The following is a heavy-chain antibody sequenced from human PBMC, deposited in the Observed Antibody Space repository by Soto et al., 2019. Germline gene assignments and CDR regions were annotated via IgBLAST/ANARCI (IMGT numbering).Heavy chain of an antibody. Sequence: ASVKVSCKASGYTFTSYAMHWVRQAPGQRLEWMGWINAGNGNTKYSQKFQGRVTITRDTSASTAYMELSSLRSEDTAVYYCARGAYSSSHRRYYYMDVWGKGTTVTVSS. D-gene: IGHD6-6*01. J-gene: IGHJ6*03. CDR1: GYTFTSYA. CDR3: ARGAYSSSHRRYYYMDV. CDR2: INAGNGNT. V-gene: IGHV1-3*01.